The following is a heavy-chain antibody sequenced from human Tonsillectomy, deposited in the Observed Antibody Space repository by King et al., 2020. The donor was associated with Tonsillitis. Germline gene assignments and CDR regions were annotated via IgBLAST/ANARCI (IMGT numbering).Heavy chain of an antibody. V-gene: IGHV3-23*04. J-gene: IGHJ3*01. CDR3: AKDKVATMPRDAFDL. D-gene: IGHD5-12*01. CDR1: GFTFSSYA. CDR2: ISGSGGST. Sequence: VQLVESGGGLVQIGGSLRLSCAASGFTFSSYAMSWVRQAPGKELEWVSSISGSGGSTYSADSVKGRFTISRDNSKNTRYLQMNSLRAEDTAVYYCAKDKVATMPRDAFDLWGQGTMVTVSS.